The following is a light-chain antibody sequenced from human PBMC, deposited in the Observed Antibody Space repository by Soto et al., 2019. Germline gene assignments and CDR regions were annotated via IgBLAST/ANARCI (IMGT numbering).Light chain of an antibody. J-gene: IGKJ1*01. CDR3: QQYGSSVT. Sequence: EIVLTQPPGTLSLSPGERATLSCRASQSIRSHYLAWYQQKPGQAPRLLISGAHNRAPGIPDRFSGSESGTDFTLRISSLEPEDFAVYYCQQYGSSVTFGQGTKVDIK. V-gene: IGKV3-20*01. CDR1: QSIRSHY. CDR2: GAH.